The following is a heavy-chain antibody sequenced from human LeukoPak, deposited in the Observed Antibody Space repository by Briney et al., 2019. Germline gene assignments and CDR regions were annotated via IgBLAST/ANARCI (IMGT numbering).Heavy chain of an antibody. CDR3: ASSTPSTYIDYEYYFDY. D-gene: IGHD4-17*01. J-gene: IGHJ4*02. V-gene: IGHV4-31*03. CDR1: GGSISSGGYY. Sequence: SETLSLTCTVSGGSISSGGYYWSWLRQHPGKGLEWIGYIYYSGSTYYNPSLKSRVTMSVDTSKNQFSLKLSSVTAADTAVYYCASSTPSTYIDYEYYFDYWGQGTLVTVSS. CDR2: IYYSGST.